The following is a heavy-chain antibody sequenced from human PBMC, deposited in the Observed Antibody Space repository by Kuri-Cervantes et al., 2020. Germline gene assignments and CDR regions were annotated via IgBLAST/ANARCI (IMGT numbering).Heavy chain of an antibody. V-gene: IGHV3-9*01. CDR1: GFTFDDYA. J-gene: IGHJ4*02. Sequence: SLKISCAASGFTFDDYAMHWVRQAPGKGLEWVAGISWNSGSIGYADSVKGRFTISRDNAKNFLYLQMNSLRAEDTALYYCAKDKGRGRDGYNYYFDYWGQGTRVTVSS. CDR3: AKDKGRGRDGYNYYFDY. CDR2: ISWNSGSI. D-gene: IGHD5-24*01.